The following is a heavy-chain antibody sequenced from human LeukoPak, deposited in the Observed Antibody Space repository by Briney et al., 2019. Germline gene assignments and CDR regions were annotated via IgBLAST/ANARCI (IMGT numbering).Heavy chain of an antibody. J-gene: IGHJ4*02. CDR3: VFFNDYYVDYV. CDR1: GGSISSRGFY. CDR2: IYYSGST. V-gene: IGHV4-39*07. Sequence: SETLSLTCTVSGGSISSRGFYWGWIRQPPVKGLEWIGSIYYSGSTSYSPSLMGRVTISVDTSKNQFSLNLRFVTAADSAVYYCVFFNDYYVDYVWGQGILVTVSS. D-gene: IGHD4-17*01.